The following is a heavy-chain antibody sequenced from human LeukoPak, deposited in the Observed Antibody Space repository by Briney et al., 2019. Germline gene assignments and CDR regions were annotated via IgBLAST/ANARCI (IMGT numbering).Heavy chain of an antibody. CDR2: IYNSGST. V-gene: IGHV4-30-4*08. CDR1: GGSVTCGDFY. Sequence: PSETLSLTCTVSGGSVTCGDFYWRWIRQPPGKGLEWMGYIYNSGSTYYNQSLQSRVTISSDTSKNQFSLKLSSVTAATTAVYYFVKDGLGWGSGYAFDIWGEGTLVTVSS. J-gene: IGHJ3*02. D-gene: IGHD7-27*01. CDR3: VKDGLGWGSGYAFDI.